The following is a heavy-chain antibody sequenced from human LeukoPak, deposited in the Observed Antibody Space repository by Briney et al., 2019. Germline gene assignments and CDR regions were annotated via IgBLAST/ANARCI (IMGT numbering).Heavy chain of an antibody. J-gene: IGHJ3*02. Sequence: PGGSLRLSCSASGFTFSRYAMHWVRQAPGKGLEWVSAISGSGSSTYYADSVKGRFTISRDNSKNTLYLQMNSLRAEDTAVYYCAKLPYCGGDCYSEDAFDIWGQGTMVTVSS. CDR1: GFTFSRYA. D-gene: IGHD2-21*02. CDR3: AKLPYCGGDCYSEDAFDI. V-gene: IGHV3-23*01. CDR2: ISGSGSST.